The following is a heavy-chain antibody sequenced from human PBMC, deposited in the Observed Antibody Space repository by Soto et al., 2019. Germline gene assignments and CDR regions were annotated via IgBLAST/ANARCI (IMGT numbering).Heavy chain of an antibody. V-gene: IGHV1-46*02. Sequence: ASVKVSCKASGYPFNTYYLHWVRQAPGQGLEWMGMIHPSGGGSTYAQKFLGRVTMTMDSSTSTVFMELTSLRSADTAVYYCARGGHIAVVTDSFDSWG. J-gene: IGHJ4*01. CDR3: ARGGHIAVVTDSFDS. CDR1: GYPFNTYY. CDR2: IHPSGGGS. D-gene: IGHD2-21*02.